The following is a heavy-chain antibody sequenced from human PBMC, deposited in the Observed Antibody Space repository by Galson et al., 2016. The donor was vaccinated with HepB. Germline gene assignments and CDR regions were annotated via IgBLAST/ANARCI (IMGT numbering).Heavy chain of an antibody. CDR1: GFTFSNYG. D-gene: IGHD3-10*01. CDR3: VKDRATLVRGIGIDWFDP. Sequence: SLRLSCAASGFTFSNYGMHWVRQAPGKGLEWVAMLWYDEESKYYADSVKGRFTISRDTSKNTLYLQMSSLRTEGTAVYYCVKDRATLVRGIGIDWFDPWGQGTLVTVSS. V-gene: IGHV3-30*02. CDR2: LWYDEESK. J-gene: IGHJ5*02.